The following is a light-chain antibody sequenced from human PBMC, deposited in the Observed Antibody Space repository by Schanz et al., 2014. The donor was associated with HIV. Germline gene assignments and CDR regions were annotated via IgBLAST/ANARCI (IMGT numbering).Light chain of an antibody. Sequence: QSALTQPASVSGSPGQSITISCTGTSSDVGYYKYVSWYQQHPGKAPKVVIYGVFDRPSGISNRFSGSKSGNTASLTISSLQTDDEGDYYCSSYTTNRTMAFGGGTKLTVL. V-gene: IGLV2-14*03. CDR3: SSYTTNRTMA. CDR2: GVF. CDR1: SSDVGYYKY. J-gene: IGLJ2*01.